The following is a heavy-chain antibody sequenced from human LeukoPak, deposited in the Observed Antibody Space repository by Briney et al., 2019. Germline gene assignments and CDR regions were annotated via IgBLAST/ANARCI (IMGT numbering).Heavy chain of an antibody. Sequence: SETLSLTCTVSSGSISSYYWSWIRQPAGKGLEWIGRIYTSGSTNYNPSLKSRVTMSVDTSKNQFSLKLSSVTAADTAVYYCARDGYCSSTSCSHLYHYYYYMDVWGKGTAVTVSS. V-gene: IGHV4-4*07. J-gene: IGHJ6*03. D-gene: IGHD2-2*01. CDR1: SGSISSYY. CDR2: IYTSGST. CDR3: ARDGYCSSTSCSHLYHYYYYMDV.